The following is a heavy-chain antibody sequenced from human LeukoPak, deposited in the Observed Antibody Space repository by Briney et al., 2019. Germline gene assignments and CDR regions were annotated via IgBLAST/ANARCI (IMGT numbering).Heavy chain of an antibody. CDR2: ISYDGSNK. J-gene: IGHJ4*02. Sequence: GGSLRLSCAASGFTFSSYAMHWVRQAPGKGLEWVAVISYDGSNKYYADSVKGRFTISRDNSKNTLYLQMNSLRAEDTAVYYCARDGRGYSYGFNRAFDYWGQGTLVTVSS. CDR3: ARDGRGYSYGFNRAFDY. D-gene: IGHD5-18*01. V-gene: IGHV3-30*04. CDR1: GFTFSSYA.